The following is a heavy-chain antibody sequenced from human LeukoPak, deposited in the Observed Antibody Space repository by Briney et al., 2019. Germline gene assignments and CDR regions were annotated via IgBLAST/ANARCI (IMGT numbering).Heavy chain of an antibody. CDR2: ITSSSSYI. J-gene: IGHJ4*02. D-gene: IGHD4-17*01. V-gene: IGHV3-21*01. Sequence: AGGSLRLSCAASRFTFSTYTMNWVRQAPGKGLEWVSSITSSSSYIYYADSVKGRFTISRDNAKNSLYLQMNTLRAEDTAVYYCARDRTTVTTFGYWGQGTLVTASA. CDR1: RFTFSTYT. CDR3: ARDRTTVTTFGY.